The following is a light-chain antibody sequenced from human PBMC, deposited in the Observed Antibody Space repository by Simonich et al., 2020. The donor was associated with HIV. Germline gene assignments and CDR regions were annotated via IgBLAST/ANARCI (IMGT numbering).Light chain of an antibody. Sequence: EIVMTQSPAALSVSPGERATLSCRASQSISNNLAWYQQKPGQAPRLLIYGASTRATGIPARFSGSGSGTEFTLTISRLEPEDFAVYFCQQYGSSPSTFGQGTKLEIK. V-gene: IGKV3-15*01. J-gene: IGKJ2*01. CDR3: QQYGSSPST. CDR2: GAS. CDR1: QSISNN.